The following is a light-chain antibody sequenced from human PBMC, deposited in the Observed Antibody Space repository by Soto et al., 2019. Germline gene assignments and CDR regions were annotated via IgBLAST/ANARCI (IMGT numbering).Light chain of an antibody. CDR3: QKYNSAPQT. V-gene: IGKV1-27*01. CDR1: QSINNW. CDR2: AAS. Sequence: DVQMTQSPSSLSASVGDRVTITCRASQSINNWLAWYQQKPGKVPKLLIYAASTLQSGVPSRFSGSGSGTDFTLTISSLQPEDVATYYCQKYNSAPQTFGQGTKVDIK. J-gene: IGKJ1*01.